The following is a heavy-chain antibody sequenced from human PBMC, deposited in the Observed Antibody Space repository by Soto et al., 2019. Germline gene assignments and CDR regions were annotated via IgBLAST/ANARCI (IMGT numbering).Heavy chain of an antibody. Sequence: QVQLVESGGGLVKPGESLKLSCAASGFKLREFYMSWTRQAPGKGLEWVSYITGSGSTIYYADSVKGRFTISRDNAKNALYLQITNLRAEDTAVYYCTRDYRNLGFDLWGHGTLVTVSS. CDR3: TRDYRNLGFDL. CDR2: ITGSGSTI. D-gene: IGHD4-4*01. V-gene: IGHV3-11*01. J-gene: IGHJ4*01. CDR1: GFKLREFY.